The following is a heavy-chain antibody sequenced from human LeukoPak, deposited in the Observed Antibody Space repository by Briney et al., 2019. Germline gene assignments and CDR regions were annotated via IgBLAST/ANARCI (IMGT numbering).Heavy chain of an antibody. D-gene: IGHD3-10*01. Sequence: GGSLRLSCAASGFTFSSYGMHWVRQAPGKGLEWVAVISYDGSNKYYADSVKGRFTISRDNSKNTLYLQMNNLRAEDTAVYYCARHICITMVRGVIHVPYYYYYMDVWGKGTTVTISS. CDR3: ARHICITMVRGVIHVPYYYYYMDV. CDR1: GFTFSSYG. CDR2: ISYDGSNK. J-gene: IGHJ6*03. V-gene: IGHV3-30*03.